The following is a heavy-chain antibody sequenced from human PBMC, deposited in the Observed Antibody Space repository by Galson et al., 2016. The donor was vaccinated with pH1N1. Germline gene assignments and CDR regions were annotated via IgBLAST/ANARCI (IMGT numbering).Heavy chain of an antibody. CDR2: ISATGGST. Sequence: SLRLSCAASGFTLSSSAMNWVRQAPGKGLEWVSYISATGGSTYYADSVKGRFTISRDTSKNTMYLQMNSLRAEDTAVYYCAKFRESIPWRTGEFDHWGQGTLVTVSS. CDR3: AKFRESIPWRTGEFDH. J-gene: IGHJ4*02. CDR1: GFTLSSSA. V-gene: IGHV3-23*01. D-gene: IGHD3-10*01.